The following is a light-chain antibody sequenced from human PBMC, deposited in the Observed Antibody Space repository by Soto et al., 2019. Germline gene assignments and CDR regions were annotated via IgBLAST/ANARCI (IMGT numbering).Light chain of an antibody. V-gene: IGLV3-9*01. CDR2: RDS. CDR1: NNSSKN. J-gene: IGLJ2*01. Sequence: SYELTQPLSVSVSLGQTARITCGGNNNSSKNLHWYQQKPGQAPVLVISRDSNRPSGIPERFSGSNSGNTATLTISRAQAGDEADYYCQVWDSSTVVFGGGTKLTVL. CDR3: QVWDSSTVV.